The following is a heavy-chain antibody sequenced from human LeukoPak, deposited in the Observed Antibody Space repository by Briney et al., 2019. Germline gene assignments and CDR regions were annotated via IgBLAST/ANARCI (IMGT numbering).Heavy chain of an antibody. V-gene: IGHV4-34*01. J-gene: IGHJ6*03. CDR2: INHSGST. Sequence: SETLSLTCAIYGGSFSGYYWSWIRQPPGKGLEWIGEINHSGSTNYNPSLKSRVTISVDTSKNQFSLKLSSVTAADTAVYYCAREFDDSSGYYIGYYYYYMDVWGKGTTVTISS. D-gene: IGHD3-22*01. CDR1: GGSFSGYY. CDR3: AREFDDSSGYYIGYYYYYMDV.